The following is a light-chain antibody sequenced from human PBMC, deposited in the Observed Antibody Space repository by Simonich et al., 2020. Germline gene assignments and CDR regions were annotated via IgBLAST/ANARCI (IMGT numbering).Light chain of an antibody. J-gene: IGKJ2*01. Sequence: DIVMTQSPDSLAVSLGERATINCKSSQSVLYSSNNKNYLDWYQQKPGQPPKLLIYWASTRESGVPDRFSGSGSGTDFTLTISSLQAEDVAVYYCQQYNNWPPYTFGQGTKLEIK. CDR2: WAS. CDR3: QQYNNWPPYT. CDR1: QSVLYSSNNKNY. V-gene: IGKV4-1*01.